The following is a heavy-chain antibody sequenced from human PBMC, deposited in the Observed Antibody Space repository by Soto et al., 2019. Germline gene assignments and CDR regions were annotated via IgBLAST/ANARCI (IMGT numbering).Heavy chain of an antibody. Sequence: SETLSLTCTVSGGSISSGGYYWSWIRQPPGKGLEWIGYIYYSGSTYYNPSLKSRVTISVDTSKNQFSLKLSSVTAADTAVYYYARGYGYDSSGYYPAGTIPGWFDPWGQGTLVTVSS. CDR2: IYYSGST. J-gene: IGHJ5*02. V-gene: IGHV4-30-4*01. CDR1: GGSISSGGYY. D-gene: IGHD3-22*01. CDR3: ARGYGYDSSGYYPAGTIPGWFDP.